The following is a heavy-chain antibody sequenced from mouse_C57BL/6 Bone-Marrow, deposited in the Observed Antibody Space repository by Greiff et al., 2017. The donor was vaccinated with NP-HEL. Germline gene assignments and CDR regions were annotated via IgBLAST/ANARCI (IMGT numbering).Heavy chain of an antibody. CDR2: IYPGSGST. V-gene: IGHV1-55*01. CDR3: ARMGYASWFAY. Sequence: QVQLQQPGAELVKPGASVKMSCKASGYTFTSYWITWVKQRPGQGLEWIGDIYPGSGSTNYNEKFKSKATMTVDTSYSTAYMQLSILTSEDSAVYYCARMGYASWFAYWGQGTLVTVSA. CDR1: GYTFTSYW. D-gene: IGHD3-1*01. J-gene: IGHJ3*01.